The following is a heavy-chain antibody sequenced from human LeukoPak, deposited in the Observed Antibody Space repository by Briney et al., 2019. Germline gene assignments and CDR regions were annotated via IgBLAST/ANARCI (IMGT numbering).Heavy chain of an antibody. CDR1: GFTFSTFS. D-gene: IGHD1-7*01. V-gene: IGHV3-21*01. CDR2: ISGSGSDI. CDR3: ARRTSPNDAFDI. J-gene: IGHJ3*02. Sequence: GGSLRLSCAASGFTFSTFSMNWVRQTPGKGLEWVSAISGSGSDIYYADSVKGRFTISRDNPKRSLYLQMNSLRAEDTAVYYCARRTSPNDAFDIWGQGTMVTVSS.